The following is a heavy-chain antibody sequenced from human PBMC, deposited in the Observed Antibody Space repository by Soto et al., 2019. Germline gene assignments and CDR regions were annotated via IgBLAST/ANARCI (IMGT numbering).Heavy chain of an antibody. D-gene: IGHD2-15*01. Sequence: QVQLVQSGAEVKKPGASVKVSCKASGYTFTSYGISWVRQAPGQGLEWMGWISAYNGNTNYAQNLQGRVTMTKDTSTSTAYMALRSLRSDDTAVYYCSRADIVVVAWLDYWGQGTLVTVSS. CDR2: ISAYNGNT. J-gene: IGHJ4*02. CDR1: GYTFTSYG. V-gene: IGHV1-18*01. CDR3: SRADIVVVAWLDY.